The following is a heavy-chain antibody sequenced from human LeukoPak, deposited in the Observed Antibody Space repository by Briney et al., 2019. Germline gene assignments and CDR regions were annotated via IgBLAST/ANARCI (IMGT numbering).Heavy chain of an antibody. CDR2: ISSSSSYI. CDR3: AKDQQVGAAAYYFDS. Sequence: GGSLRLSCAASGFTFSSYSMNWVRQAPGKGLEWVSSISSSSSYIYYADSVKGRFTISRDNAKNSLYLQMNSLRAEDTAVYYCAKDQQVGAAAYYFDSWGQGTLVTVPS. J-gene: IGHJ4*02. D-gene: IGHD6-13*01. V-gene: IGHV3-21*01. CDR1: GFTFSSYS.